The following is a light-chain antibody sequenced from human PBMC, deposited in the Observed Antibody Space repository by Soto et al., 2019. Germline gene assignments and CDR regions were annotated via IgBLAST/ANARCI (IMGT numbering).Light chain of an antibody. J-gene: IGKJ2*01. CDR2: GAS. V-gene: IGKV3-15*01. CDR3: QQYNNWPPYT. Sequence: EIVMTQSPATLSLSPGERATLSCRASQSINSNFAWYQRKPGQAARLLIYGASTSATDVPARFSGSGSGTEFTLTISSLQSEDFALYYCQQYNNWPPYTFGQGTKLEIK. CDR1: QSINSN.